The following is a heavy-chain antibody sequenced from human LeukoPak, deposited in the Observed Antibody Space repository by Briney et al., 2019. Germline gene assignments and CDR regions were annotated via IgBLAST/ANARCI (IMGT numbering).Heavy chain of an antibody. CDR2: IHSRGSTT. D-gene: IGHD3-16*01. CDR3: AKDRGGRTYFDY. Sequence: GGSLRLSCAASGLIFSSYAMIWVRQAPGKGLEWVSTIHSRGSTTYYADSVKGRFTISRDNSKNTLYLQMNSLRAEDTAVYYGAKDRGGRTYFDYWGQGTLVTVSS. J-gene: IGHJ4*02. V-gene: IGHV3-23*01. CDR1: GLIFSSYA.